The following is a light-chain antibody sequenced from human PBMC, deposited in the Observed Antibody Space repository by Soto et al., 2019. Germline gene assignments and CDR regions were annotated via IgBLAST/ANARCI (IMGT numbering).Light chain of an antibody. CDR3: QQRSTWPPFS. V-gene: IGKV3-11*01. Sequence: EIVLTQSPATLSLSLGERGTLSCRASQSIGSYLAWYQHKLGQPPRLLIYDASNRATGIPVRFSGSGSGTDFTLTISSLEPEDFAVYYCQQRSTWPPFSFGPGTKVDIK. CDR1: QSIGSY. CDR2: DAS. J-gene: IGKJ3*01.